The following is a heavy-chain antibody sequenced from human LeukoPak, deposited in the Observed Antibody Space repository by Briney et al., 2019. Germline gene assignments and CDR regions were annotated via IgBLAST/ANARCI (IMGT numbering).Heavy chain of an antibody. CDR1: GFTFSSYS. V-gene: IGHV3-48*04. CDR3: SAGEGYYDSGDYYSAWAFDV. D-gene: IGHD3-22*01. Sequence: GGSLRLSCAASGFTFSSYSMNWVRQAPGKGLEWVSYISSSSSTIYYADSVKGRFTISRDNAKNSLYLQMNSLRAEDTAVYYCSAGEGYYDSGDYYSAWAFDVWGQGTMVTVSS. J-gene: IGHJ3*01. CDR2: ISSSSSTI.